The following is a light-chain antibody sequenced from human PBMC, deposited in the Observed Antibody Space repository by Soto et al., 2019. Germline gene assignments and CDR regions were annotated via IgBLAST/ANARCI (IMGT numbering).Light chain of an antibody. Sequence: EIVLTQSPGTLSLSPGERATLSCRASQSVRSGNLAWYQQKPGQAPRLLIYGASSRATGISARFSGSGSGTDFTLTISSLAPEDFAVYYCQQRSNWLTFGGGTKVDI. CDR3: QQRSNWLT. CDR2: GAS. J-gene: IGKJ4*01. CDR1: QSVRSGN. V-gene: IGKV3D-20*02.